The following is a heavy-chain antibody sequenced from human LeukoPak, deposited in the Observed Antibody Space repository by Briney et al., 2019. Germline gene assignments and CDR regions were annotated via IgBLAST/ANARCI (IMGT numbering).Heavy chain of an antibody. CDR2: MNPNSGNT. D-gene: IGHD3-22*01. CDR1: GYTFTSYD. V-gene: IGHV1-8*01. CDR3: ARYYYDSSGYLPLLDH. Sequence: GASVKVSCKASGYTFTSYDINWVRQATGQGLEWMGWMNPNSGNTGYAQKFQGRVTMTRNTSISTAYMELSSLRSEDTAVYYCARYYYDSSGYLPLLDHWGQGTLVTVSS. J-gene: IGHJ4*02.